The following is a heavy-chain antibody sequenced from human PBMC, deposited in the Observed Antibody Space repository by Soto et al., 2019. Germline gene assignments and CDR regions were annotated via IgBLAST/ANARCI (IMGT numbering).Heavy chain of an antibody. V-gene: IGHV4-61*01. CDR2: IHYSGST. CDR3: TRGGDAYKNGH. J-gene: IGHJ4*02. D-gene: IGHD2-21*01. CDR1: GGSVNLGTYY. Sequence: SETLSLTCTVPGGSVNLGTYYWGWIRQPPGKGLEWIGFIHYSGSTNYNPSLKSRVTMSVDTSKNQFSLKLTSVNAADTAVYYCTRGGDAYKNGHWGQGTLVTVS.